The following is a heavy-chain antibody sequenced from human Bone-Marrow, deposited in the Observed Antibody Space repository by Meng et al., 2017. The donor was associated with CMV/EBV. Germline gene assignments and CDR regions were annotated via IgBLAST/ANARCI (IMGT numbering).Heavy chain of an antibody. CDR3: ARVTFKQLLYVQDY. D-gene: IGHD2-2*02. V-gene: IGHV4-38-2*02. CDR2: IYHSGST. Sequence: SETLSITCPVSGYSISSGYYWGWIRQPPGKGLEWIGSIYHSGSTYYNPSLKSRVTISVDTSKNQFSLKLSSVTAADTAVYYCARVTFKQLLYVQDYWGQGTLVTVSS. CDR1: GYSISSGYY. J-gene: IGHJ4*02.